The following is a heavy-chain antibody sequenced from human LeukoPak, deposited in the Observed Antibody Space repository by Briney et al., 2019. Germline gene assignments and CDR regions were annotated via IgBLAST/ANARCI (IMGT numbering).Heavy chain of an antibody. Sequence: PGGSLRLSCAASGFTFSSYGMHWVRQAPGKGLEWVALISYDGSKTYYADSVKGRFTISRDTSMNTLFLEMNSLRADDTALYYCARDRDFYYMDVWGKGTTVTVAS. CDR1: GFTFSSYG. J-gene: IGHJ6*03. V-gene: IGHV3-30*19. CDR2: ISYDGSKT. CDR3: ARDRDFYYMDV.